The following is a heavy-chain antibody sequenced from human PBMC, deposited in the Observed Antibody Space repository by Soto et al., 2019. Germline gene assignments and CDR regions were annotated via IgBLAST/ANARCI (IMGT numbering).Heavy chain of an antibody. CDR2: IYSNGYT. V-gene: IGHV4-31*03. Sequence: QVQLQESGPGLVKPSQTLSLTCTVSGGSISSGGYYWSWIRQHPEKGLECIGYIYSNGYTKYNPSLRSRVTMSVDTSKNQFSLKLSSVTAADTAVYYCARVDGGNSYYFDYWGQGTLVTVSS. CDR3: ARVDGGNSYYFDY. D-gene: IGHD2-21*02. CDR1: GGSISSGGYY. J-gene: IGHJ4*02.